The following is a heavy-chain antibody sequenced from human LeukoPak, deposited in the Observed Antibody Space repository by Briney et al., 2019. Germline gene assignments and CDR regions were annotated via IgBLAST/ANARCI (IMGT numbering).Heavy chain of an antibody. CDR3: ARDGYYGSGRPYYFDY. D-gene: IGHD3-10*01. Sequence: GGAVTVSCAASGCTFSDYYMSWIGQAPGKGLDGVAYISSSGSTIYYADSLKGRFTISMDNARNSVYLQMNTLKADDTAVYYCARDGYYGSGRPYYFDYWGQGTLVTVSS. V-gene: IGHV3-11*01. J-gene: IGHJ4*02. CDR1: GCTFSDYY. CDR2: ISSSGSTI.